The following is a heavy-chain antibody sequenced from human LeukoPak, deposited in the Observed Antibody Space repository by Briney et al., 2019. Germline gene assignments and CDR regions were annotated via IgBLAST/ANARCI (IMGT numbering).Heavy chain of an antibody. CDR1: GYAISSGGYS. CDR2: IYYSGST. J-gene: IGHJ4*02. V-gene: IGHV4-61*08. Sequence: PSETLSLTCSVSGYAISSGGYSWSWIRQPPGKGLEWIGYIYYSGSTYYNPSLKSRVTISVDTSKNQFSLKLSSVTAADTAVYYCARSDPRPAMVMGFDYWGQGTLVTVSS. D-gene: IGHD5-18*01. CDR3: ARSDPRPAMVMGFDY.